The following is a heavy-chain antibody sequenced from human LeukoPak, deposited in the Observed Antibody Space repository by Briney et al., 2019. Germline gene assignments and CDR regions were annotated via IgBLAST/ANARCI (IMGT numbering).Heavy chain of an antibody. CDR1: GFTFSSYA. CDR2: ISGSGGST. CDR3: AKHVYASITGTSLHFDY. J-gene: IGHJ4*02. Sequence: GGSLRLSCAASGFTFSSYAMSWVRQAPGKGLEWVSAISGSGGSTYYADSVKGRFTISRDNSKNTLYLQMNSLRAEDTAVYYCAKHVYASITGTSLHFDYWGQGTLVTVSS. V-gene: IGHV3-23*01. D-gene: IGHD1-7*01.